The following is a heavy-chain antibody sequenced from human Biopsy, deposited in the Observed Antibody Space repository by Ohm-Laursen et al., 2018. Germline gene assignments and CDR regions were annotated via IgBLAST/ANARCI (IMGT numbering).Heavy chain of an antibody. CDR2: IKRDGSQS. CDR1: GFTFSTYW. Sequence: SFRLSCAASGFTFSTYWMTWVRQAPGKGLEWVANIKRDGSQSNHADSVKGRLTISRDNAKNSLYLQMNSLRAEDTAVYYCTRDTTYYAGTTYYDALDVWGQGTTVTVSS. D-gene: IGHD2/OR15-2a*01. CDR3: TRDTTYYAGTTYYDALDV. J-gene: IGHJ3*01. V-gene: IGHV3-7*01.